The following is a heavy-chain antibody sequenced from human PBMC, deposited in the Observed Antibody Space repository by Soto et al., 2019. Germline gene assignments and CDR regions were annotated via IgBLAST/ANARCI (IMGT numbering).Heavy chain of an antibody. D-gene: IGHD3-10*01. J-gene: IGHJ5*02. CDR3: ARVRGDGSGSYQAQWFDP. CDR2: IIPILGIA. V-gene: IGHV1-69*02. CDR1: RGTFNSYT. Sequence: SVEVSCKASRGTFNSYTISWARQAPIQGLEWMGRIIPILGIANYAQKFQGRVTITADKSTSTAYMELSSLRSEDPAVYYCARVRGDGSGSYQAQWFDPWGQGTLVTVSS.